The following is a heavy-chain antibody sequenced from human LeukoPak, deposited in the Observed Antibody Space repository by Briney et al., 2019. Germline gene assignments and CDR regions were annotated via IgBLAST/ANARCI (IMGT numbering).Heavy chain of an antibody. V-gene: IGHV4-59*11. CDR3: ARDPLSTNDFDI. Sequence: SETLSLTCAVSADSFSSHYWTWIRQPPGKGLEWIGYISYIGSTNYNPSLKSRVTISIDTSKNQFSLKLSSVTAADTAVYFCARDPLSTNDFDIWGQGTMVTVSS. CDR1: ADSFSSHY. J-gene: IGHJ3*02. D-gene: IGHD1-1*01. CDR2: ISYIGST.